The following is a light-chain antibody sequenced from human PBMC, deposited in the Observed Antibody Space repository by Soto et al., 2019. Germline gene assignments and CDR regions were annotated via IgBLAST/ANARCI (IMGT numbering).Light chain of an antibody. CDR1: QGINDY. V-gene: IGKV1-9*01. CDR3: QQFNTYPLT. Sequence: DIQLTQSPSFLSASVGDRVTITCRASQGINDYLAWYQQKPGKAPKLLIYAASTLQSEVPSRFSGSASGTEFTLTISSVQPEDFATYYCQQFNTYPLTFGGGTKVEVK. J-gene: IGKJ4*01. CDR2: AAS.